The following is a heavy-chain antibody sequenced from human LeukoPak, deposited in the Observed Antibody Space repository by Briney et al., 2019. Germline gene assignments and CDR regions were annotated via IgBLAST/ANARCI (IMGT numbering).Heavy chain of an antibody. J-gene: IGHJ4*02. Sequence: GGSLRLSCAASGFIFSSYWMSWVRQAPGKGLEWVANIKEDGSEKYYVDSVKGRFTISRDNAKNSVYLQMNSLRAEDTAVYYCAREIGSAARGRWGQGTLVTVSS. CDR3: AREIGSAARGR. V-gene: IGHV3-7*05. CDR2: IKEDGSEK. D-gene: IGHD6-13*01. CDR1: GFIFSSYW.